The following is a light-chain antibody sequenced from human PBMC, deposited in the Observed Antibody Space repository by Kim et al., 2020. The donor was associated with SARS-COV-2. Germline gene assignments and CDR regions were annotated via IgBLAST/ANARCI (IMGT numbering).Light chain of an antibody. CDR1: SGHSSYA. CDR3: QTWGTGIHVV. CDR2: LNSDGSH. V-gene: IGLV4-69*01. Sequence: VKRTGTRGSGHSSYAIAWHQQQPEKGPRYLMKLNSDGSHSKGDGIPDRFSGSSSGAERYLTISSLQSEDEADYYCQTWGTGIHVVFGGGTQLTVL. J-gene: IGLJ2*01.